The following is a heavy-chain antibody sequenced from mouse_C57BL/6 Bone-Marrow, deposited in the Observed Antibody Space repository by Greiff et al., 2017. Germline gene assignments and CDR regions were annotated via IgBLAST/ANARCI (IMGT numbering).Heavy chain of an antibody. CDR2: IYPGDGDT. CDR1: GYAFSSSW. J-gene: IGHJ2*01. Sequence: VKLMESGPELVKPGASVKISCKASGYAFSSSWMNWVKQRPGKGLEWIGRIYPGDGDTNYNGKFQGKATLTADKSSSPAYMQLSSLTSEDSAVYFCARGPSWGQGTTLTVSS. CDR3: ARGPS. V-gene: IGHV1-82*01.